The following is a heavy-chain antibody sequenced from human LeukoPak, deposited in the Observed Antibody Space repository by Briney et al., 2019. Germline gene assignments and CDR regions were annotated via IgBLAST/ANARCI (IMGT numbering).Heavy chain of an antibody. CDR2: IIPIFATA. D-gene: IGHD3-22*01. J-gene: IGHJ4*02. CDR3: ARGPITTRSHFDY. Sequence: SAKVSCKASGGTFSSYAISWVRQAPGQGLEWMGGIIPIFATANYAQKFQGRVTITADESTSTAYMELSSLRSEDTAVYYCARGPITTRSHFDYWGQGTLVTVSS. CDR1: GGTFSSYA. V-gene: IGHV1-69*13.